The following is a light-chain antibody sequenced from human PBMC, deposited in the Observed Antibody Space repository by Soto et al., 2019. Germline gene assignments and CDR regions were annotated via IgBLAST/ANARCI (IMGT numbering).Light chain of an antibody. V-gene: IGKV3-15*01. Sequence: EIVMTQSPATLSVSPGERATLSCRASQSVSSNLAWYQQKPGQAPRLLIYGASTRATGIPATFSGSGSGTEFTLTISSLQSEEFAVYYCQQYDNWPYTFGQGTKLEIK. CDR3: QQYDNWPYT. J-gene: IGKJ2*01. CDR1: QSVSSN. CDR2: GAS.